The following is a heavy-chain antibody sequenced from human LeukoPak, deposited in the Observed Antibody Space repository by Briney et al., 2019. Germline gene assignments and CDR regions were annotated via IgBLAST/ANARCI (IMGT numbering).Heavy chain of an antibody. CDR3: ARHIVPTWNARTYYFHY. CDR1: GGSISSSSYS. V-gene: IGHV4-39*01. J-gene: IGHJ4*02. Sequence: SETLSLTCTVSGGSISSSSYSWGWIRQPPGKGLEWIGSIHFSGSTYYNPSLKSRVTISVDTSKKQFSLKLSSVTAADTAVYYCARHIVPTWNARTYYFHYWGQGTLVTVSS. CDR2: IHFSGST. D-gene: IGHD1-1*01.